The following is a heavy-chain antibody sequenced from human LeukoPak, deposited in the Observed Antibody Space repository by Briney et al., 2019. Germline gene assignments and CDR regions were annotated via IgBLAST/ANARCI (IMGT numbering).Heavy chain of an antibody. V-gene: IGHV1-69*13. Sequence: ASVTVSCKASGGTFSSYAISWVRQAPGQGLEWMGGIIPIFGTANYAQKFQGRVTITADESTSTAYMELSSLRSEDTAVYYCARDLGPPKWELDPPPVEYGMDVWGQGTTVTVSS. CDR1: GGTFSSYA. CDR2: IIPIFGTA. CDR3: ARDLGPPKWELDPPPVEYGMDV. D-gene: IGHD1-26*01. J-gene: IGHJ6*02.